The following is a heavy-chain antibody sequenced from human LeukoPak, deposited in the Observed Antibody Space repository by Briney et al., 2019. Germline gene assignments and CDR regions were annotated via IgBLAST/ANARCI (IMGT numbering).Heavy chain of an antibody. D-gene: IGHD1-26*01. V-gene: IGHV3-30-3*01. J-gene: IGHJ3*02. CDR3: TTEHAFGVGATGAFDI. Sequence: PGGSLRLSCAASGFTFSSYAMHWVRQAPGKGLEWVAVISYDGSNKYYADSVKGRFTISRDNSKNTLYLQMNSLKTEDTAVYYCTTEHAFGVGATGAFDIWGQGTMVTVSS. CDR2: ISYDGSNK. CDR1: GFTFSSYA.